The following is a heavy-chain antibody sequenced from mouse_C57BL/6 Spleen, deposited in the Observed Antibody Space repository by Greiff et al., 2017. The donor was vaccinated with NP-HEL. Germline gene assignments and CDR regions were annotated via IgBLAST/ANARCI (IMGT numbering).Heavy chain of an antibody. CDR2: IDPENGDT. Sequence: EVQLQQSGAELVRPGASVKLSCTASGFNIKDDYMHWVKQRPEQGLEWIGWIDPENGDTEYASKFQGKATITADTSSNTAYLQLSSLTSEGAAVYYCTATTIDYWGQGTTLTVSS. J-gene: IGHJ2*01. D-gene: IGHD1-1*01. CDR3: TATTIDY. V-gene: IGHV14-4*01. CDR1: GFNIKDDY.